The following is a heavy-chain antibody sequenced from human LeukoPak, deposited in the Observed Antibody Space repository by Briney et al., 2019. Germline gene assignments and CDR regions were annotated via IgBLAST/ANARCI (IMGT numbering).Heavy chain of an antibody. CDR3: AKDPGNYYGSGSYWNDY. V-gene: IGHV3-30*02. D-gene: IGHD3-10*01. Sequence: GGSLRLSCAASGSTFSSYGMHWVRQAPGKGLEWVAFIRYDGSNKYYADSVKGRFTISRDNSKNTLYLQMNSLRAEDTAVYYCAKDPGNYYGSGSYWNDYWGQGTLVTVSS. CDR2: IRYDGSNK. J-gene: IGHJ4*02. CDR1: GSTFSSYG.